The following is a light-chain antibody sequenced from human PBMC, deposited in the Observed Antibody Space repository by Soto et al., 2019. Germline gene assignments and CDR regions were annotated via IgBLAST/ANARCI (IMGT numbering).Light chain of an antibody. V-gene: IGKV1-9*01. J-gene: IGKJ5*01. Sequence: DIQLTQSPAFLSASVGDRVTITCGASQGISSYLAWYQQKPGKAPKLLIYAASTLQSGVPSRFSGSGYGTEFNLTISSLQPEDFATYYCQQLNSYPITFGQGTRLEIK. CDR1: QGISSY. CDR3: QQLNSYPIT. CDR2: AAS.